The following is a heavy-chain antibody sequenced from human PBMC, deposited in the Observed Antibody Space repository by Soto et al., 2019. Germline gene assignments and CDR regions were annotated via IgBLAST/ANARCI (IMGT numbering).Heavy chain of an antibody. V-gene: IGHV2-5*02. Sequence: QITLKESGPTLVKPTQTLTLTCTFSGFSLSTSGVGVGWIRQPPGKALEWLTLIWWDDNKSYNPSLNSRLTITMDTSKNPVVLTMTLMDPVDTGPFYYAHTSSGNYYWFDSWGQGTLVTVSS. CDR2: IWWDDNK. CDR1: GFSLSTSGVG. D-gene: IGHD3-22*01. CDR3: AHTSSGNYYWFDS. J-gene: IGHJ5*01.